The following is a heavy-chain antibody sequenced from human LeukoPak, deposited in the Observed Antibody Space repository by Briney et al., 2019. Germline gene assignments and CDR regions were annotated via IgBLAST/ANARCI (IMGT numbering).Heavy chain of an antibody. CDR2: IYSNANM. CDR1: GASITSYY. Sequence: PSETLSLTCAVSGASITSYYWTWIRQPPGKGLEWIGNIYSNANMDLTPSLKSRVVISVDASRSQVSLKLFSVTASHSALYYCARSPFVGGMGATSGYFDIWGRGTLVTVSS. V-gene: IGHV4-4*09. CDR3: ARSPFVGGMGATSGYFDI. D-gene: IGHD1-26*01. J-gene: IGHJ2*01.